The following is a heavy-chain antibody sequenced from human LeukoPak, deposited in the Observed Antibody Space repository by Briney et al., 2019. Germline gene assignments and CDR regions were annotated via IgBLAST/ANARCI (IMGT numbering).Heavy chain of an antibody. V-gene: IGHV3-21*01. Sequence: GGSLRLSCAASGFTFSSYSMNWVRQAPGKGLEWVSSISSSSSYIYYADSVKGRFTISRDNAKNSLFLQMNSLRVEDTAVYYCTSRYCTTTNCYSFDNWGHGTLVTVSS. CDR2: ISSSSSYI. CDR3: TSRYCTTTNCYSFDN. J-gene: IGHJ3*02. CDR1: GFTFSSYS. D-gene: IGHD2-2*01.